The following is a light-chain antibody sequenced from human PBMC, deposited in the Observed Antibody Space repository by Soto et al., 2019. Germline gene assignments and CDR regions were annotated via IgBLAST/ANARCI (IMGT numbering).Light chain of an antibody. CDR3: QQHDKWAT. J-gene: IGKJ2*01. V-gene: IGKV3-15*01. Sequence: EIVMTQSPATLSVSPGERATLSCRASQSISSSLAWYQQKPGQAPRLLIHGASTRATGIPARFSGSGSATEFTLTISSLQSEDFAVYYCQQHDKWATFGQGTKLEIK. CDR1: QSISSS. CDR2: GAS.